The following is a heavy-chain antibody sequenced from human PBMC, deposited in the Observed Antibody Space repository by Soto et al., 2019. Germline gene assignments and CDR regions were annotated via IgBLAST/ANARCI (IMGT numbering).Heavy chain of an antibody. J-gene: IGHJ6*02. CDR1: GFTFSSYA. CDR3: AKVLRYCTNGVCYTDYGMDV. Sequence: GGSLRLSXAASGFTFSSYAMSWVRQAPGKGLEWVSAISGSGGSTYYADSVKGRFTISRDNSKNTLYLQMNSLRAEDTAVYYCAKVLRYCTNGVCYTDYGMDVWGQGTTVTVSS. V-gene: IGHV3-23*01. CDR2: ISGSGGST. D-gene: IGHD2-8*01.